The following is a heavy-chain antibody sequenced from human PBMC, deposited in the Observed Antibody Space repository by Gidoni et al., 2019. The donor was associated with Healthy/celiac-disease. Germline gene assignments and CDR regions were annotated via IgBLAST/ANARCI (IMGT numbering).Heavy chain of an antibody. CDR3: ASARQYYDILTGYSKGHFDY. CDR2: IYYSGST. J-gene: IGHJ4*02. Sequence: QLQLQESGPGLVKPSETRSLTCTVSGGSISSSSYYGGWIRQPPGKGLEWIGSIYYSGSTYYTPSLKSRVTISVDTSKNQFSLKLSSVTAADTAVYYCASARQYYDILTGYSKGHFDYWGQGTLVTVSS. D-gene: IGHD3-9*01. V-gene: IGHV4-39*01. CDR1: GGSISSSSYY.